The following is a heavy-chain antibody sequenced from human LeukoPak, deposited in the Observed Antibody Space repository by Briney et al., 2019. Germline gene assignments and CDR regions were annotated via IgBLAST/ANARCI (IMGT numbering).Heavy chain of an antibody. Sequence: SVKVSCKASGGTFSSYAISWVRQAPGQGLEWMGGIIPIFGTANYAQKFQGRVTITTDESTSTAYMELSSLRSEDTAVYYCARGCSGGSCPLDYWGQGTQSPSPQ. V-gene: IGHV1-69*05. CDR1: GGTFSSYA. D-gene: IGHD2-15*01. CDR3: ARGCSGGSCPLDY. CDR2: IIPIFGTA. J-gene: IGHJ4*02.